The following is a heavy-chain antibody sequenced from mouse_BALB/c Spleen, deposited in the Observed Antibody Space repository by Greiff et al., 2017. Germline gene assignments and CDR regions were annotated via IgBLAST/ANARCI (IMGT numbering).Heavy chain of an antibody. Sequence: EGQGVESGGGLVQPGGSRKLSCAASGFTFSSFGMHWVCQAPEKGLEWVAYISSGSSTIYYADTVKGRFTISRDNPKNTLFLQMTSLRSEDTAMYYCAYGNYGFDYWGQGTTLTVSS. CDR3: AYGNYGFDY. CDR1: GFTFSSFG. V-gene: IGHV5-17*02. CDR2: ISSGSSTI. J-gene: IGHJ2*01. D-gene: IGHD2-1*01.